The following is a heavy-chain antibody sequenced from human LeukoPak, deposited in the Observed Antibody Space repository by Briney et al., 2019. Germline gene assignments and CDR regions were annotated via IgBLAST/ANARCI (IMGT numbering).Heavy chain of an antibody. D-gene: IGHD4-17*01. CDR3: ARGMTTVTAYYYGMDV. Sequence: GESLKISCKGSGYSFTIYWIGWVRQMPGKGLELMAIIYPGDSDTRYSPSFQGQVTISADKSISTAYLQWSSLKASDTAMYYCARGMTTVTAYYYGMDVWGQGTTVTVSS. CDR1: GYSFTIYW. V-gene: IGHV5-51*01. CDR2: IYPGDSDT. J-gene: IGHJ6*02.